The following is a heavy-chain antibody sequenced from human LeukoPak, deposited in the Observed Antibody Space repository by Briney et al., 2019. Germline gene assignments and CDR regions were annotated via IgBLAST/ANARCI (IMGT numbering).Heavy chain of an antibody. J-gene: IGHJ3*02. CDR2: INPNSGGT. CDR1: GDTFTGYY. V-gene: IGHV1-2*02. CDR3: ARNYDDIFTGTDAFDI. Sequence: ASVTVSCKASGDTFTGYYMLWVRQAPGPRLEWMGWINPNSGGTNYAQKSQGRVTMTRDTSISTAYMELSRLRSDDTAVYYCARNYDDIFTGTDAFDIWGQGTMVTVSS. D-gene: IGHD3-9*01.